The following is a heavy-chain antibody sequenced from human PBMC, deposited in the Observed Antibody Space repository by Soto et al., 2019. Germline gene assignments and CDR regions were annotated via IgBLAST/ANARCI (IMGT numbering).Heavy chain of an antibody. D-gene: IGHD2-2*01. J-gene: IGHJ6*02. V-gene: IGHV5-10-1*01. CDR2: IDPSDSYT. Sequence: PGESLKISCKGSGYSFTSYWISWVRQMPGKGLEWMGRIDPSDSYTNYSPSFQGHVTISADKSISTAYLQWSSLKASDTAMYYCARFCVSTSCHGTHYYYGMHVWGQGTKLTVS. CDR3: ARFCVSTSCHGTHYYYGMHV. CDR1: GYSFTSYW.